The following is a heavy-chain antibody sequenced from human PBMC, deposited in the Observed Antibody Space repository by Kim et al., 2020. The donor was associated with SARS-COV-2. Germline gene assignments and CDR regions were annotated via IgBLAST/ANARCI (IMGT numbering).Heavy chain of an antibody. CDR2: IYHSGST. V-gene: IGHV4-4*02. Sequence: SETLSLTCAVSGGSISSSNWWSWVRQPPGKGLEWIGEIYHSGSTNYNPSLKSRVTISVDKSKNQFSLKLSSVTAADTAVYYCARILGYCSSTSCSCGKQTDLGNYYYYGMDVWGQGTTVTVSS. J-gene: IGHJ6*02. CDR3: ARILGYCSSTSCSCGKQTDLGNYYYYGMDV. D-gene: IGHD2-2*01. CDR1: GGSISSSNW.